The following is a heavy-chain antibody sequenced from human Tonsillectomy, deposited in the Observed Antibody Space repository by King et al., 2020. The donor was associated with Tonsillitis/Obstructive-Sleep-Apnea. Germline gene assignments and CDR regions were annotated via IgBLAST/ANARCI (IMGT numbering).Heavy chain of an antibody. D-gene: IGHD6-6*01. CDR1: GFTFSSYW. J-gene: IGHJ4*02. V-gene: IGHV3-7*04. CDR2: IKEDGSER. CDR3: ARDRGSSSLGYFDY. Sequence: VQLVESGGGLVQPGGSLRLSCAASGFTFSSYWMTWVRQAPGKGLEGVANIKEDGSERYYVGSVKGRFTISRDNAKNSLYLQMNSLRAEDTAVYYCARDRGSSSLGYFDYWGQGTLLTVSS.